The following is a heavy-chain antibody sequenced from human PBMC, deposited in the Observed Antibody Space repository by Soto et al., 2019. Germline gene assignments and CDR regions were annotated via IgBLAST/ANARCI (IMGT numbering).Heavy chain of an antibody. CDR2: IKQDGSEK. CDR3: ARRPTVGGSLYYFDY. CDR1: GFTFSSYW. Sequence: GGSLRLSCAASGFTFSSYWMSWVRQAPGKGLEWVANIKQDGSEKYYVDSVKGRFTIYRDNAKNSLYLQMNSLRAEDTAVYYCARRPTVGGSLYYFDYWGQGTLVTVSS. D-gene: IGHD4-4*01. J-gene: IGHJ4*02. V-gene: IGHV3-7*01.